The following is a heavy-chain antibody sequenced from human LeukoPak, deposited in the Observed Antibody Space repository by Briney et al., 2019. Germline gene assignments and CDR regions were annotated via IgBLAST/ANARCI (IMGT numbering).Heavy chain of an antibody. CDR3: ARRVHSSSWSSYFDY. CDR1: GGSFCGYY. V-gene: IGHV4-34*01. Sequence: SETLSLTCAVYGGSFCGYYWSWIRQPPGKGLEWIGEINHSGSTNYNPSLKSRVTISVDTSKNQFFLKLSSVTATDTAVYYCARRVHSSSWSSYFDYWGQETLVTVSS. J-gene: IGHJ4*02. CDR2: INHSGST. D-gene: IGHD6-13*01.